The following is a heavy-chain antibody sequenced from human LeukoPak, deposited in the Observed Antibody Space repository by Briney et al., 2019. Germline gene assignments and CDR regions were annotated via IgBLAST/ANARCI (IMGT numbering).Heavy chain of an antibody. CDR1: GGSFSGYY. CDR3: ARKATDSGWYRSAFDY. V-gene: IGHV4-34*01. D-gene: IGHD6-19*01. J-gene: IGHJ4*02. CDR2: INHSGST. Sequence: PSETLSLTCAVYGGSFSGYYWSWIRQPPGKGLEWIGEINHSGSTNYNPSLKSRVTISVDTSKNQFSLKLSSVTAADTAVYYCARKATDSGWYRSAFDYWGQGTLVTVSS.